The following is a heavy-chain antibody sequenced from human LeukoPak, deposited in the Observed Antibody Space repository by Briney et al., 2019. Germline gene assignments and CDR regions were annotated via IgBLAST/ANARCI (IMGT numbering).Heavy chain of an antibody. J-gene: IGHJ4*02. Sequence: QSGGSLRLSYVASGFTFSRHGMSWVRQAPGKGLEWVSYVSATGYTTSYADSVKGRFTISRDNAKNTVFLQMDSLRAEDTAIYYCATYRQVLLPFESWGQGTLVTVSS. D-gene: IGHD2-15*01. CDR3: ATYRQVLLPFES. CDR1: GFTFSRHG. CDR2: VSATGYTT. V-gene: IGHV3-23*01.